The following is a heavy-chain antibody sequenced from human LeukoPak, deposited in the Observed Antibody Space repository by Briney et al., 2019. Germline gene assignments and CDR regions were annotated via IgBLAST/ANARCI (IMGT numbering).Heavy chain of an antibody. CDR1: GFTFSSYS. J-gene: IGHJ4*02. D-gene: IGHD6-19*01. CDR2: ISSSSSYI. V-gene: IGHV3-21*01. CDR3: ARDSAVAGNFDY. Sequence: GGSLRLSCAASGFTFSSYSMNWVRQAPGKGLEWVSSISSSSSYIYYADSVKGRFTISRDNAKNSLYLQMNSLRAEDTAVYYCARDSAVAGNFDYWGQGTLVTVSS.